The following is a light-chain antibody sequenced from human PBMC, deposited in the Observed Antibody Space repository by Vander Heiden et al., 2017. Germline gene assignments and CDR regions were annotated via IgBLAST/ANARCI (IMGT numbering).Light chain of an antibody. J-gene: IGKJ2*01. Sequence: DIVLTHSPPSLPGSRGERATISGKSSQAVLYSSNNKNYLAWYQQKPGQPPKLLIYWASTRESGVPDRFSGSGSGTDFTLTISSLQAEDVAVYYCQQYYSTPYTFGQGTKLEIK. CDR1: QAVLYSSNNKNY. CDR2: WAS. CDR3: QQYYSTPYT. V-gene: IGKV4-1*01.